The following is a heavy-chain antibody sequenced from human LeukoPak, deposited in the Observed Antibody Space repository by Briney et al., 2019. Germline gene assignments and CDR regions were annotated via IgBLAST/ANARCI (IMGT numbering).Heavy chain of an antibody. Sequence: GGSLRLSCAASGFTFSSNEMNWVRQAPGKGLEWVSYINSGGTIIYYADSVKGRFTISRDNAKNSLYLQMNSLRTEDTAIYYCARDWFADWGQGTLVIVSS. CDR2: INSGGTII. V-gene: IGHV3-48*03. J-gene: IGHJ4*02. CDR1: GFTFSSNE. CDR3: ARDWFAD.